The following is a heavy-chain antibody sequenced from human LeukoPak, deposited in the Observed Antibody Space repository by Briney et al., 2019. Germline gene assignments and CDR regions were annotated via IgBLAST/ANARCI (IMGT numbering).Heavy chain of an antibody. CDR3: ARSRGILGFDI. D-gene: IGHD3-16*01. CDR1: GFTFSDYY. Sequence: GGSLRLSCAASGFTFSDYYMSWIRQAPGKGLEWVSYISSSSSYTNYADSVKGRFTISRDNAKNSPYLQMNSLRAEDTAVYYCARSRGILGFDIWGQGTMVTVSS. J-gene: IGHJ3*02. V-gene: IGHV3-11*06. CDR2: ISSSSSYT.